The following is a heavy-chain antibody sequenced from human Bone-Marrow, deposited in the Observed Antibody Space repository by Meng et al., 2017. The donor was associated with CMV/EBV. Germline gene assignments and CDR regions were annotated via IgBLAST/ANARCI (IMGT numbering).Heavy chain of an antibody. Sequence: GESLKISCAASGFTFDDYGMSWVRQAPGKGLEWVSGINWNGGSTGYADSVKGRFTISRDNAKNSLYLQMNSLRAEDTALYYCARAVPAAMNNWFDPWGQGTLVTVSS. D-gene: IGHD2-2*01. CDR2: INWNGGST. J-gene: IGHJ5*02. CDR1: GFTFDDYG. V-gene: IGHV3-20*04. CDR3: ARAVPAAMNNWFDP.